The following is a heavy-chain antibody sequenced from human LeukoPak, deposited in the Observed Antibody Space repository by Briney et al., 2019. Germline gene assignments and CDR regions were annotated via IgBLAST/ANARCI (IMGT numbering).Heavy chain of an antibody. CDR2: ISGSGGST. V-gene: IGHV3-23*01. Sequence: PGGSLRLSCAASGFTFSSYAMSWVRQAPGKGLEWVSAISGSGGSTYYADSVKGRFTISRDSSKNTLYLQMNSLRAEDTAVYYCAKVWTDRDGDCYPGYFDYWGQGTLVTVSS. D-gene: IGHD2-21*01. J-gene: IGHJ4*02. CDR1: GFTFSSYA. CDR3: AKVWTDRDGDCYPGYFDY.